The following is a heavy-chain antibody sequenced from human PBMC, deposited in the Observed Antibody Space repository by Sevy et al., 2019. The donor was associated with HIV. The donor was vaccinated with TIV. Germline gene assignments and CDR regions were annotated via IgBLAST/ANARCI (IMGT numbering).Heavy chain of an antibody. V-gene: IGHV3-53*01. Sequence: GGSLRLSCAASGFNVNDNYMTWVRQAPGKGLEWVSIIHADGSSYYADSVKGRFTMSRDDSKNIVNLQMNSLRADDTAVYYCARARRFCGNGCYLYDYYGMDVWGQGTAVTVSS. J-gene: IGHJ6*02. D-gene: IGHD3-16*02. CDR3: ARARRFCGNGCYLYDYYGMDV. CDR2: IHADGSS. CDR1: GFNVNDNY.